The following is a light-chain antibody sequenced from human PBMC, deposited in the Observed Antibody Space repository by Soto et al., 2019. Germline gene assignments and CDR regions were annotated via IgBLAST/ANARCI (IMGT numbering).Light chain of an antibody. V-gene: IGKV1-17*01. CDR2: SAS. CDR1: QGIRDA. CDR3: QQRSDWPLT. J-gene: IGKJ5*01. Sequence: DIQMTQSPSSLSASVGDRVTITCRASQGIRDALGWYQQKPGKVPKRLIYSASSLQNGVPSRFSGSGSETVFTLTISSLEPEDFAVYYCQQRSDWPLTFGQGTRLEIK.